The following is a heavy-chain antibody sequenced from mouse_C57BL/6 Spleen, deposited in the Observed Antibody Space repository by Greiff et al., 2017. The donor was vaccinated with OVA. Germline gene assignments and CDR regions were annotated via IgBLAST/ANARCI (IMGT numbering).Heavy chain of an antibody. CDR1: GYTFTGYW. CDR2: IDPSDSYT. Sequence: QVQLQQPGAELVMPGASVKLSCKASGYTFTGYWMHWVKQRPGQGLEWIGEIDPSDSYTNYNQKFKGKSTLTVDKSSSTAYMQLSSLTSEDSAVYCSERYAHGGFADWGQGTLVTVSA. J-gene: IGHJ3*01. CDR3: ERYAHGGFAD. D-gene: IGHD6-5*01. V-gene: IGHV1-69*01.